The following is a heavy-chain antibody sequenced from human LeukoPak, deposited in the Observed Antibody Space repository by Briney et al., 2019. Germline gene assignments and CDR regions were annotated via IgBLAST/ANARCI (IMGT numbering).Heavy chain of an antibody. CDR2: ISPGDSET. J-gene: IGHJ2*01. CDR1: GYTFTSYW. D-gene: IGHD3-16*02. CDR3: ARLVTANRYWYFDL. V-gene: IGHV5-51*01. Sequence: GESLKISCQDSGYTFTSYWIAWVRQMRGKGLEWMWIISPGDSETRYSPSFQGQVTISADKSINTAYLQWSSLRASDTAMYYCARLVTANRYWYFDLWGRGTLVTVSS.